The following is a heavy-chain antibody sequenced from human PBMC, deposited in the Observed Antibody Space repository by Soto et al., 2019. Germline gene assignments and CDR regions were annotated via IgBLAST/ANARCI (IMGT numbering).Heavy chain of an antibody. V-gene: IGHV5-10-1*01. J-gene: IGHJ3*02. Sequence: GESLQISCKASGYKFTNYWINWVRQIPGKGLEWMGRIDPSNSYPNYSPSLQGLVTISADKSTSTAYLQWSRLKASDSAMYYCARPKARDVLDIWGQGTMVTVSS. CDR1: GYKFTNYW. CDR2: IDPSNSYP. CDR3: ARPKARDVLDI.